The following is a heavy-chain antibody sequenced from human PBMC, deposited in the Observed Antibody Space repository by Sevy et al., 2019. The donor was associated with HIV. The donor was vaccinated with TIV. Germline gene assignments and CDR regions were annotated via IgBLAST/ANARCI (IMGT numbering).Heavy chain of an antibody. CDR2: IYYTGSI. Sequence: SETLSLTCNVSGGSITTNGYHWGWIRQPPGKGLEWIGNIYYTGSIFFNPSFKTRVTICVDTSNNQFSLKLTAVTAADTAVYYCARRGNWYLFDYWRQRTLVTVSS. D-gene: IGHD3-16*01. V-gene: IGHV4-39*01. CDR3: ARRGNWYLFDY. J-gene: IGHJ4*02. CDR1: GGSITTNGYH.